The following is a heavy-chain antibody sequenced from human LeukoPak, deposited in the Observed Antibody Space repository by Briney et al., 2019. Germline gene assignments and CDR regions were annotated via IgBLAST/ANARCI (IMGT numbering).Heavy chain of an antibody. Sequence: PSETLSLTCTVSGGSISSYYWSWIRQPPGKGLEWIGYIYYSGSTNYKPSLKSRVTISVDTSKNQFSLKLSSVTAADTAVYYCARDSTNAFDIWGQGTMVTVSS. V-gene: IGHV4-59*01. J-gene: IGHJ3*02. CDR2: IYYSGST. CDR3: ARDSTNAFDI. CDR1: GGSISSYY. D-gene: IGHD3-3*02.